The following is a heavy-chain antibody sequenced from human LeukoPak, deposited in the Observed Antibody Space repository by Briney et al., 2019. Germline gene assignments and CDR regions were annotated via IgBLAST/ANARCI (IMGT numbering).Heavy chain of an antibody. CDR2: TYLSGST. Sequence: SETLSLTCTVSGGSLSNYYWSWIRRPPGKGLEWIGYTYLSGSTNYNPSLKSRVTISIDTSKNQFSLKLTSVTAADTAVYYCVREYSNHFGWFDPWGQGTLVTVSS. CDR3: VREYSNHFGWFDP. J-gene: IGHJ5*02. CDR1: GGSLSNYY. D-gene: IGHD1-26*01. V-gene: IGHV4-59*01.